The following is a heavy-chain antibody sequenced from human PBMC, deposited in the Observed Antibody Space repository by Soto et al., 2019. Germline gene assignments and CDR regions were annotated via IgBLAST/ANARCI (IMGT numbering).Heavy chain of an antibody. CDR3: AREIRYCANGVCYSYGLDV. CDR2: SHYSGST. CDR1: GASISSSDCY. V-gene: IGHV4-30-4*01. D-gene: IGHD2-8*01. J-gene: IGHJ6*04. Sequence: SETLSLTCTVSGASISSSDCYWTWVRQPPGKGLEWIGYSHYSGSTYYNPSFKSRLAISLDTSKNQFYLKLSSVTATDTAIYFCAREIRYCANGVCYSYGLDVWGKGTTVTVSS.